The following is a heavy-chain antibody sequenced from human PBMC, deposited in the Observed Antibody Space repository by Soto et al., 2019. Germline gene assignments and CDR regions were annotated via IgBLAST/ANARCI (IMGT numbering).Heavy chain of an antibody. Sequence: SETLSLTCAVSGGSISSGCYSWSWIRQPPGKGLEWIGYIYHSGSTYYNPSLKSRVTISVDRSKNQFSLKLSSVTAADTAVYYCARAEGPVYGDYWSYWFDPWGQGTLVTVSS. D-gene: IGHD4-17*01. CDR1: GGSISSGCYS. CDR2: IYHSGST. J-gene: IGHJ5*02. CDR3: ARAEGPVYGDYWSYWFDP. V-gene: IGHV4-30-2*01.